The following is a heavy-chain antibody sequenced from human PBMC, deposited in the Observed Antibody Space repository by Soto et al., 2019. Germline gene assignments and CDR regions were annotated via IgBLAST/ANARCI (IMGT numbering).Heavy chain of an antibody. Sequence: EVQLVESGGGSVQPGGSLRLSCAASGFSISTYWMNWVRQAPGKGLEWVANIKEDGSEEHYVDSVKGRFTISRDNAKNSLFLDMNSLRGEDTAVYYCARDWGAPGRGSAFGYYYHFGMDVWGQGTTVTVPS. CDR2: IKEDGSEE. V-gene: IGHV3-7*05. J-gene: IGHJ6*02. D-gene: IGHD3-16*01. CDR3: ARDWGAPGRGSAFGYYYHFGMDV. CDR1: GFSISTYW.